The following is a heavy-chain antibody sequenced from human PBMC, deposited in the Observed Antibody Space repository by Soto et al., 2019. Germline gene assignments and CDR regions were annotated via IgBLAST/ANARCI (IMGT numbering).Heavy chain of an antibody. CDR1: GGSISSGDYY. V-gene: IGHV4-30-4*01. D-gene: IGHD2-15*01. CDR3: AREVRRAAPYYYYGMDV. Sequence: SETLSLTCTVSGGSISSGDYYWSWIRQPPGKGLEWIGYIYYSGSTYYNPSLKSRVTISVDTSKNQFSLKLSSVTAADTAVYYCAREVRRAAPYYYYGMDVWGQGTTVTVSS. J-gene: IGHJ6*02. CDR2: IYYSGST.